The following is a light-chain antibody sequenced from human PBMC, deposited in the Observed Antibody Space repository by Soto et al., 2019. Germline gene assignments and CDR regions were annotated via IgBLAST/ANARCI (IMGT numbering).Light chain of an antibody. CDR2: DIT. CDR1: SSDVGRFEY. Sequence: QSALTQPRSVSGSPGQSVTISCTGTSSDVGRFEYVSWYQQHPGEAPKVVVYDITKRPSGVPDRFSGSKSGNTASLTISGLQAEDEADYYCSSYTSDSSYVFGSGTKVTVL. CDR3: SSYTSDSSYV. V-gene: IGLV2-11*01. J-gene: IGLJ1*01.